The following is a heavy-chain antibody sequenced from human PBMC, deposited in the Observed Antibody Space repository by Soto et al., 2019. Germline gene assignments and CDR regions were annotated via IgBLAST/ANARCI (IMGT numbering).Heavy chain of an antibody. Sequence: PSETLSLTCTVSGGSISSYYWSWIRQPAGEGLEWIGRIYTSGSTNYNPSLKSRVTMSVDTSKNQFSLKLSSVTAADTAVYYCARDEREEGKAARPGYDHYYGMDVWGQGTTVTVSS. J-gene: IGHJ6*02. CDR3: ARDEREEGKAARPGYDHYYGMDV. CDR2: IYTSGST. D-gene: IGHD6-6*01. V-gene: IGHV4-4*07. CDR1: GGSISSYY.